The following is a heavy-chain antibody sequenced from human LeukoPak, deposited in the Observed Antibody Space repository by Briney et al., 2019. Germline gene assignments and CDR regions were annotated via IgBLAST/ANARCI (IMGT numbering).Heavy chain of an antibody. V-gene: IGHV3-23*01. CDR2: LTKGGDST. Sequence: GSLRLSCAASGFTFGNYAMSWVRQAPGKGLEWVSGLTKGGDSTYYTNSVKGRFTITRDNSKNTLYLQVNSLSAEDTAVYYCAKVGCGSTSCPIDYWGQGALVTVSS. CDR1: GFTFGNYA. J-gene: IGHJ4*02. D-gene: IGHD2-2*01. CDR3: AKVGCGSTSCPIDY.